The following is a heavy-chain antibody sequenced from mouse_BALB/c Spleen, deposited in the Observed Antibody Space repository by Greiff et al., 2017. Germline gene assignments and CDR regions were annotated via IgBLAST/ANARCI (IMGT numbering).Heavy chain of an antibody. V-gene: IGHV2-3*01. J-gene: IGHJ4*01. D-gene: IGHD1-1*01. CDR2: IWGEGST. CDR1: GFSLTSYG. Sequence: QVQLKQSGPGLVAPSQSLSITCTVSGFSLTSYGVSWVRQPPGKGLEWLGVIWGEGSTNYHSALISRLSISKDNSKSQVFLKLSSLQTDDTATYYCARPHYYGSSPYAMDYWGQGTSVTVSS. CDR3: ARPHYYGSSPYAMDY.